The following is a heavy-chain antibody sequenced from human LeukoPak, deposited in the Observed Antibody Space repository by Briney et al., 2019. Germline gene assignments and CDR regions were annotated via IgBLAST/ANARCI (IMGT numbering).Heavy chain of an antibody. D-gene: IGHD3-22*01. CDR3: ASGKKYDSSGYYWALFDY. CDR1: GFTVSSNY. CDR2: IKQDGSEK. Sequence: GGSLRLSCAASGFTVSSNYMSWVRQAPGKGLEWVANIKQDGSEKYYVDSVKGRFTISRDNAKNSLYLQMNSLRAEDTAVYYCASGKKYDSSGYYWALFDYWGQGTLVTVSS. J-gene: IGHJ4*02. V-gene: IGHV3-7*01.